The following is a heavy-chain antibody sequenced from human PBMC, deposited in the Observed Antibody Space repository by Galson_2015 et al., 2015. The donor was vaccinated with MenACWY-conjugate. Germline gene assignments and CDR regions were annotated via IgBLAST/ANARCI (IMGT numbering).Heavy chain of an antibody. D-gene: IGHD3-10*01. V-gene: IGHV1-69*13. CDR2: IIPILGTA. CDR1: GGTFSSYA. Sequence: SVKVSCKASGGTFSSYAISWVRQAPGQGLEWMGGIIPILGTANYAQKFQGRVTITADESTSTAYMELSSLRSEDTAVYYCARSMLNYYSSGYFDYWGQGTLVTVSS. J-gene: IGHJ4*02. CDR3: ARSMLNYYSSGYFDY.